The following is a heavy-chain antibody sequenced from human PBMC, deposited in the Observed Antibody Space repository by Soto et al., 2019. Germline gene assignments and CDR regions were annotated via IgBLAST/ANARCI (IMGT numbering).Heavy chain of an antibody. Sequence: PSETLSLTCAVSGDSMSSSDYYWGWIRQPPGKGLEWIGSINYSGSTNYNPSLQSRVTISVDTSKNQFSLKLSSVTAADTAVYYCARFPLNYYSYMDVWGKGTTVTVSS. V-gene: IGHV4-39*07. J-gene: IGHJ6*03. CDR2: INYSGST. CDR1: GDSMSSSDYY. CDR3: ARFPLNYYSYMDV.